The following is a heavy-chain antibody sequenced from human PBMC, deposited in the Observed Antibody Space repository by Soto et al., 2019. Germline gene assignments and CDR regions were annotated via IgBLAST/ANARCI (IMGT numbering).Heavy chain of an antibody. Sequence: QLQLQESGPGLVKPSETLSLTCIVSGGSITRNNHYWGWIRQSPGKGLEWIGSILYSGSTNYNPSLESRVTLSVETSTNQFSLKMSSVTAADTALYYCARLGSSGWYQGSYFDYWGQGTLVTVSS. D-gene: IGHD6-19*01. J-gene: IGHJ4*02. V-gene: IGHV4-39*01. CDR3: ARLGSSGWYQGSYFDY. CDR1: GGSITRNNHY. CDR2: ILYSGST.